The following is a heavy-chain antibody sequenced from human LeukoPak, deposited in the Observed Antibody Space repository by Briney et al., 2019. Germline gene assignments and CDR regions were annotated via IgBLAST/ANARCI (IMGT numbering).Heavy chain of an antibody. CDR2: ISTRGGTI. V-gene: IGHV3-48*03. J-gene: IGHJ4*02. CDR3: AGTDYDILTGYGIDH. Sequence: PGGSLRLSCVVSGFIFSSVEMNWVRQAPGKGLEWISYISTRGGTIYYADSVKGRFTISRDNAKKSLYLQMNSLRAEDTAAYYCAGTDYDILTGYGIDHWGQGTLVTVSS. CDR1: GFIFSSVE. D-gene: IGHD3-9*01.